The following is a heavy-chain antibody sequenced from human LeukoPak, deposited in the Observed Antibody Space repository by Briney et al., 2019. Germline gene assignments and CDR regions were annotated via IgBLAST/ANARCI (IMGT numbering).Heavy chain of an antibody. D-gene: IGHD3-22*01. J-gene: IGHJ4*01. CDR2: IYYSGST. Sequence: SETLSLTCTVSGGSISSSSYYWGWIRQPPGKGLEWIGSIYYSGSTYYNPSLKSRVTISVDTSKNQFSLKLSSVTAADTAVYYCARFLSRYSYGYDYDSSGYFDYWGQGTLVTVSS. CDR3: ARFLSRYSYGYDYDSSGYFDY. V-gene: IGHV4-39*01. CDR1: GGSISSSSYY.